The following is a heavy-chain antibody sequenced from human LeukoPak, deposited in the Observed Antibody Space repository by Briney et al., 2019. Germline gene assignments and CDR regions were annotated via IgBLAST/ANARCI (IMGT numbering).Heavy chain of an antibody. J-gene: IGHJ4*02. V-gene: IGHV3-33*06. Sequence: GGSLRLSCAASGFTFSSHGMHWVRQAPGKGLEWVAAVWYDGSNEYYADSVKGRFTISRDNSKNTLYLQMNSLRAEDTAVYYCAKDLEATMIRGVIQIDFWGQGTLVTVSS. CDR3: AKDLEATMIRGVIQIDF. CDR1: GFTFSSHG. CDR2: VWYDGSNE. D-gene: IGHD3-10*01.